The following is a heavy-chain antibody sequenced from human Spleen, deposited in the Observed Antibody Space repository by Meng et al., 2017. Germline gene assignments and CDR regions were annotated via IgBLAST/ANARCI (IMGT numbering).Heavy chain of an antibody. CDR2: IYHSGST. Sequence: SETLSLTCTVSGGSISSSSYYWGWIRRPPGKGLEWIGSIYHSGSTYYNPSLKSRVTISVDTSKNQFSLKLGSVTAADTALYYCARGGITVADPFDYWGQGTLVTVSS. J-gene: IGHJ4*02. D-gene: IGHD6-19*01. CDR1: GGSISSSSYY. CDR3: ARGGITVADPFDY. V-gene: IGHV4-39*07.